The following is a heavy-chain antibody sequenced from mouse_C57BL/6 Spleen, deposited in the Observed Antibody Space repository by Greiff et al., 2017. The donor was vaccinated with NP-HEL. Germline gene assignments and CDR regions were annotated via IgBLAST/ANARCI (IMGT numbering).Heavy chain of an antibody. CDR2: ISDGGSYT. J-gene: IGHJ3*01. CDR3: ARVVGHYGFAY. Sequence: EVKLMESGGGLVKPGGSLKLSCAASGFTFSSYAMSWVRQTPEKRLEWVATISDGGSYTYYPDNVKGRFTISRDNAKNNLYLQMSHLKSEDTAMYYCARVVGHYGFAYWGQGTLVTVSA. D-gene: IGHD2-1*01. CDR1: GFTFSSYA. V-gene: IGHV5-4*03.